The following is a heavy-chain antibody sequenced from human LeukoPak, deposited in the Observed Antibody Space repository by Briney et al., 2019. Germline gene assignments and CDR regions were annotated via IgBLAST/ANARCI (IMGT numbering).Heavy chain of an antibody. J-gene: IGHJ6*03. CDR1: GYTITSYD. CDR2: ISAYNGNT. Sequence: GSGKVSCKASGYTITSYDISGVRRAPGQGVEWMGWISAYNGNTSYAQKLQGRVTMTTDTSTSTAYMELRSLRSDDTAVYYCARVVVAANKYYYYYYMDVWGKGTTVTVSS. D-gene: IGHD2-15*01. V-gene: IGHV1-18*01. CDR3: ARVVVAANKYYYYYYMDV.